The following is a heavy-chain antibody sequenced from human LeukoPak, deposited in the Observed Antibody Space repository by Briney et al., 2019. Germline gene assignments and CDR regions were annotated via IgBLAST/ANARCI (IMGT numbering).Heavy chain of an antibody. V-gene: IGHV3-30*18. D-gene: IGHD3-10*01. CDR1: GFTFSSYG. CDR3: AKDRGSGSTELDY. CDR2: ISYDGSNK. Sequence: GGSLRLSCAASGFTFSSYGMHWVRQAPGKGLEWVAVISYDGSNKYYADSVKGRFTISRDNSKNTLYLQMNSLRAEDTAVYYCAKDRGSGSTELDYWGQGTLVTVPS. J-gene: IGHJ4*02.